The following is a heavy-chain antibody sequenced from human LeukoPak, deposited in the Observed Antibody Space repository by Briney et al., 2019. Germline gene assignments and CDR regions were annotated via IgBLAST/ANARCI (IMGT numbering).Heavy chain of an antibody. CDR3: AKVLLAARYYYYYYMDV. Sequence: GGSLRLSCAASGFTFSSYGMHWVRQAPGKGLEWVAFIRYDGSNKYYADSVKGRFTISRDNSKNTLYLQMNSLRAEDTAVYYCAKVLLAARYYYYYYMDVWSKGTTVTVSS. CDR1: GFTFSSYG. D-gene: IGHD2-15*01. J-gene: IGHJ6*03. CDR2: IRYDGSNK. V-gene: IGHV3-30*02.